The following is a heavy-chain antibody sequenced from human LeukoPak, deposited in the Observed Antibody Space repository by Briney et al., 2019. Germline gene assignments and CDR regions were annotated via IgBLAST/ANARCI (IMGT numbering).Heavy chain of an antibody. V-gene: IGHV4-39*01. J-gene: IGHJ3*02. D-gene: IGHD1-26*01. CDR1: GGSISSSSYY. CDR3: ARSRPKVGYAFDI. CDR2: IYYSGST. Sequence: SETLSLTCTVSGGSISSSSYYWGWIRQPPGKGLEWIGGIYYSGSTYYNPSLKSRVTISVDTSKNQFSLKLSSVTAADTAVYYCARSRPKVGYAFDIWGQGTMVTVSS.